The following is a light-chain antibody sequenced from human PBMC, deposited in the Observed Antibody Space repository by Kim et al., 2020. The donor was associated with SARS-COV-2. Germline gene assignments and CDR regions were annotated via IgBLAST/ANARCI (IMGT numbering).Light chain of an antibody. CDR1: SLRSYY. J-gene: IGLJ3*02. Sequence: SSELTQDPAVSVALGQTVRITCQGDSLRSYYASWYQQKPGQAPVLVIYGKNNRLSGVPDRFSGSSSGNTASLTITGAQAEDEGDYYCYSWDSSGNHLRVF. V-gene: IGLV3-19*01. CDR3: YSWDSSGNHLRV. CDR2: GKN.